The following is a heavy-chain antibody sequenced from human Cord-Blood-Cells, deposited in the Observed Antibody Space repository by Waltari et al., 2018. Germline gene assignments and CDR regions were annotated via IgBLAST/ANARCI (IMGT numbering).Heavy chain of an antibody. Sequence: QVQLVQSGAEVKKPGASVKVSCKASGYTFTSYYVHLGRQAPGQGLEWLGIINPSGGSTSYAQKCQGRGTMSRDTSTSTVYMELSSLRSEDTAVYYCARDDYGGNYYFDYWGQGTLVTVSS. V-gene: IGHV1-46*03. J-gene: IGHJ4*02. CDR1: GYTFTSYY. CDR2: INPSGGST. D-gene: IGHD4-17*01. CDR3: ARDDYGGNYYFDY.